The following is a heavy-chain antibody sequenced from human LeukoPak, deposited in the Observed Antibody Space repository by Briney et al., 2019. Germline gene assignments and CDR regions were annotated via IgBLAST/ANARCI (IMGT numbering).Heavy chain of an antibody. Sequence: PSETLSLTCTVSGGSISSSSYYWGWIRQPPGKGLEWIGSIYYSGSTYYNPSLKSRVTISADTSKNQFSLKLSSVTAADTAVYYCARHVGITTMIVVYWYFDLWGRGTLVTVSS. CDR3: ARHVGITTMIVVYWYFDL. CDR2: IYYSGST. V-gene: IGHV4-39*01. CDR1: GGSISSSSYY. D-gene: IGHD3-22*01. J-gene: IGHJ2*01.